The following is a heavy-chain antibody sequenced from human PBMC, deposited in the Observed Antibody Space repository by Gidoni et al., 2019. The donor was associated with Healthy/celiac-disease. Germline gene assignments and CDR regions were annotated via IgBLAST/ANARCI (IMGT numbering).Heavy chain of an antibody. CDR3: ARMLGYCSGCSCHFFYYYGMDV. J-gene: IGHJ6*02. Sequence: QVQLVESERGFVKTGGSLRLSCAASGFTFRDYYMSYVRQAPGKGLEWASYIMSSGSTIYYADSVNGRFTLAMHNAKNLLYRQINSLSAEDTAVYYCARMLGYCSGCSCHFFYYYGMDVWGQGTPVTVSS. D-gene: IGHD2-15*01. CDR2: IMSSGSTI. V-gene: IGHV3-11*01. CDR1: GFTFRDYY.